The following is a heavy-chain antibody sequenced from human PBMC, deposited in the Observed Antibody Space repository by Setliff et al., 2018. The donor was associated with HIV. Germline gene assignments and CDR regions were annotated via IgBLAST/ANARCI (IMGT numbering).Heavy chain of an antibody. Sequence: ASVKVSCKASGYTFTSYAMHWMRQAPGQRLEWLGWINAGNGNTEYSQTFQGRVTMTTDTSTATAFMELRSLRSDDTAVYYCARDPSNTSGWLPYYDYWGQGTLVTVSS. CDR1: GYTFTSYA. D-gene: IGHD6-19*01. CDR3: ARDPSNTSGWLPYYDY. J-gene: IGHJ4*02. CDR2: INAGNGNT. V-gene: IGHV1-3*01.